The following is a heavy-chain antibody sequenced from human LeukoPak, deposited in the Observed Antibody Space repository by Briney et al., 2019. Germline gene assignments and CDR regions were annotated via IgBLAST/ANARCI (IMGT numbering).Heavy chain of an antibody. V-gene: IGHV3-9*01. J-gene: IGHJ5*02. CDR1: GFTFSSYW. CDR2: ISWNSGSI. Sequence: PGGSLRLSCAASGFTFSSYWMSWVRQAPGKGLEWVSGISWNSGSIGYADSVKGRFTISRDNAKNSLYLQMNSLRAEDTALYYCAKGYAWSITMVRGVMDNWFDPWGQGTLVTVSS. D-gene: IGHD3-10*01. CDR3: AKGYAWSITMVRGVMDNWFDP.